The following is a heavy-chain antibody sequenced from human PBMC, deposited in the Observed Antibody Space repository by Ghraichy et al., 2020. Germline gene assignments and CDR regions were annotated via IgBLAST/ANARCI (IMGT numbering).Heavy chain of an antibody. J-gene: IGHJ3*02. CDR1: GFTVSSNY. CDR3: TLLATTPVWAFDI. V-gene: IGHV3-66*01. D-gene: IGHD5-24*01. CDR2: IYSGGST. Sequence: GGSLRLSCAASGFTVSSNYWSWVRQAPGRGLEWVSDIYSGGSTYYVASAKGRFIISRDSSKNTLYLQMNSLRAEDTAVYYCTLLATTPVWAFDIWGQGTMVTVSS.